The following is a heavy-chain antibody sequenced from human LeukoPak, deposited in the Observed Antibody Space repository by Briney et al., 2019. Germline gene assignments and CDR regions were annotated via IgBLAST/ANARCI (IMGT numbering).Heavy chain of an antibody. CDR2: IIPILGIT. D-gene: IGHD6-19*01. CDR3: ARDRVAVAAEGHDS. CDR1: GGTFSGYA. J-gene: IGHJ4*02. V-gene: IGHV1-69*04. Sequence: SVKVSCKASGGTFSGYAISWVRQAPGQGLEWMGRIIPILGITTYVQRFQGRVTITADKSTSTAYMALSSLRSEDTAVYYCARDRVAVAAEGHDSWGQGTLVTVSS.